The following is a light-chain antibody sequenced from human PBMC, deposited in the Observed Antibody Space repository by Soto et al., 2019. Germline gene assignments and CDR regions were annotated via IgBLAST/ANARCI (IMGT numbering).Light chain of an antibody. Sequence: EIVLTQSPGTLSLSPGESATLSCRASQSLSSSYLAWYQQKPGQAPSLLIYGASSRATGIPDRFSGSGSGTDFIFTISRLEPEDFAVYYCQQYGSSPLTFGQGTKVEIK. CDR2: GAS. CDR3: QQYGSSPLT. CDR1: QSLSSSY. V-gene: IGKV3-20*01. J-gene: IGKJ2*01.